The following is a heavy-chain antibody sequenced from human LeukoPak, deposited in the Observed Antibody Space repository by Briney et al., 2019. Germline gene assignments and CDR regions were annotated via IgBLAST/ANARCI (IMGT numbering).Heavy chain of an antibody. Sequence: GGSLRLSCAASGFTFSSHGMHWVRQAPGKGLEWAAFIRYDGSNKYYADSVKGRFTISRDNSKNTLYLQMNSLRAEDTAVYYCAKLVVPAAMPPDIWGQGTMVTVSS. J-gene: IGHJ3*02. CDR2: IRYDGSNK. V-gene: IGHV3-30*02. D-gene: IGHD2-2*01. CDR3: AKLVVPAAMPPDI. CDR1: GFTFSSHG.